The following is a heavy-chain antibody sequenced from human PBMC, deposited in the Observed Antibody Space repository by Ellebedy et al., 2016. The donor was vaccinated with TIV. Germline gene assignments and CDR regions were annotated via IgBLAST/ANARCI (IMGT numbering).Heavy chain of an antibody. CDR2: INHSGST. Sequence: SETLSLXXAVYGGSFSGYYWSWIRQPPGKGLEWIGEINHSGSTNYNPSLKSRVTISVDTSKNQFSLKLSSVTAADTAVYYCAIRFGEWNWFDPWGQGTLVTVSS. J-gene: IGHJ5*02. V-gene: IGHV4-34*01. CDR1: GGSFSGYY. CDR3: AIRFGEWNWFDP. D-gene: IGHD3-10*01.